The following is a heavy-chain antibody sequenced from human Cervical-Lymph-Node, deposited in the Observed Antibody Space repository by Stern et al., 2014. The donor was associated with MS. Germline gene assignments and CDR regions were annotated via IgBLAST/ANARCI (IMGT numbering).Heavy chain of an antibody. D-gene: IGHD3-22*01. CDR2: ISGSGGST. J-gene: IGHJ4*02. CDR3: AKGYYDSSGYIYYFDY. V-gene: IGHV3-23*04. Sequence: EMQLVESGGGLVQPGGSLRLSCAASGFTFSSYAMSWVRQAPGKGLEWVSAISGSGGSTYYADSVKGRFTISRDNSKNTLYLQMNSLRAEDTAVYYCAKGYYDSSGYIYYFDYWGQGTLVTVSS. CDR1: GFTFSSYA.